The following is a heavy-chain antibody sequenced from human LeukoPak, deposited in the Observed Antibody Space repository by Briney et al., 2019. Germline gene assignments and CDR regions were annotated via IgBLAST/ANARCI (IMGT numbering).Heavy chain of an antibody. V-gene: IGHV1-69*13. CDR1: GGTFSSYA. CDR3: ARARGIQLWSFDY. Sequence: ASVEVSCKASGGTFSSYAISWVRQAPGQGLEWMGGIIPIFGTANYAQKFQGRVTITADESTSTAYMELSNLRSEDTAVYYCARARGIQLWSFDYWGQGTLVTVSS. D-gene: IGHD5-18*01. J-gene: IGHJ4*02. CDR2: IIPIFGTA.